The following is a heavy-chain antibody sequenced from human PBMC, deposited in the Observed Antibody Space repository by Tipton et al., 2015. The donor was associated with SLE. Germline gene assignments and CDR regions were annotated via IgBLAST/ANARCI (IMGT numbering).Heavy chain of an antibody. V-gene: IGHV4-39*07. D-gene: IGHD5-18*01. CDR3: ARLHGYSYGLNWFDP. CDR2: SYYTGTTT. Sequence: TLSLTCTVSGGPVSSSSKYWAWIRQPPGKGLEWIGSSYYTGTTTYYNSFLKSRVTMSVDTSKNQFSLRLTSVIAADTAVYYCARLHGYSYGLNWFDPWGQGTLISVSS. CDR1: GGPVSSSSKY. J-gene: IGHJ5*02.